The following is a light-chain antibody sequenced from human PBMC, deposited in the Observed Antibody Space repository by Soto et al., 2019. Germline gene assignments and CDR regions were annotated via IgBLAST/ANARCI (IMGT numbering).Light chain of an antibody. CDR2: SNN. V-gene: IGLV1-44*01. Sequence: QSVLTQPPSASATPGQRVTFSCSGSDSNIGTYAVSWYQHLPGTAPKLLIYSNNQRPSGVPDRFSGSKSGTSASLAISGLQSVDEADYYCAAWDDSLNGPQVLFGGGTKLTVL. J-gene: IGLJ2*01. CDR1: DSNIGTYA. CDR3: AAWDDSLNGPQVL.